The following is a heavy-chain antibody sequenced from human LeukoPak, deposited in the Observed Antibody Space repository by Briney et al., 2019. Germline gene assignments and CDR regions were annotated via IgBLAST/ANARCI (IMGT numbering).Heavy chain of an antibody. CDR1: GYTFTRYY. Sequence: ASVKVSCKASGYTFTRYYMHWVRQAPGQGLEWMGWINPNSGGTNYAQQSQGRVTMTRDTSLSPAYMEPSRLKSHDPAVYYRAREFSIAVVAPGGWGQGRLVTVS. D-gene: IGHD6-19*01. CDR2: INPNSGGT. J-gene: IGHJ4*02. CDR3: AREFSIAVVAPGG. V-gene: IGHV1-2*02.